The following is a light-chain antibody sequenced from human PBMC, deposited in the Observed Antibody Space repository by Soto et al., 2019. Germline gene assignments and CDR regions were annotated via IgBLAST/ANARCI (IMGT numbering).Light chain of an antibody. CDR2: DVN. Sequence: QSALTQPASVSGSPGQSITICCTGSSSDIGAYNYVSWYRQVPGKAPKLMINDVNNRPSGVSSRFSGSKSGNTASLTISGLQAEDEADYYCASYTSHTTLIFGGGTKLTVL. J-gene: IGLJ2*01. CDR3: ASYTSHTTLI. CDR1: SSDIGAYNY. V-gene: IGLV2-14*01.